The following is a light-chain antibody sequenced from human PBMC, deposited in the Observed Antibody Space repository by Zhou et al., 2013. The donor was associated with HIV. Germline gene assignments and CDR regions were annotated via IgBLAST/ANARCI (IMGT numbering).Light chain of an antibody. V-gene: IGKV1-8*01. CDR3: QQYYDYLWT. J-gene: IGKJ1*01. CDR1: QDISTY. Sequence: IRMTQSPSSFSASTGDRVTISCRASQDISTYVAWYQQKLGKTPKLLIYGASTLQSGVPSRFSGTGSGTDFTLTISCLQSEDFATYYCQQYYDYLWTFGHGTKV. CDR2: GAS.